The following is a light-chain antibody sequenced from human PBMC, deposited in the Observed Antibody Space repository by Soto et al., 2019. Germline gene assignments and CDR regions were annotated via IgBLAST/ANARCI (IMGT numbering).Light chain of an antibody. CDR1: QGPXDT. CDR2: GSP. J-gene: IGKJ5*01. Sequence: SQSASALSVSPGEGATLPCRPSQGPXDTMVWYQHQPGQTPRVRNXGSPTRATGIPARFIGSGSGKEFTLTISSLQSEDFAVYYCQQYNNWLSIPFGQGTRLEIK. CDR3: QQYNNWLSIP. V-gene: IGKV3-15*01.